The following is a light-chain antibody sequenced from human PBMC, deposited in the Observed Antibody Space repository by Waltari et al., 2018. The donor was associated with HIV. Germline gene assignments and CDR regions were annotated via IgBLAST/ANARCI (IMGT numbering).Light chain of an antibody. CDR1: QTISSTS. J-gene: IGKJ2*01. CDR3: QQYRSSRST. Sequence: EIVLTQSPGTLSLSPGAIATLSCRASQTISSTSLAWYQKKPGQAPRLLIYGSSSRAAGIPDRFSGSGSGTDFTLTISRLEPEDFAVYFWQQYRSSRSTFGQGTKLEIK. V-gene: IGKV3-20*01. CDR2: GSS.